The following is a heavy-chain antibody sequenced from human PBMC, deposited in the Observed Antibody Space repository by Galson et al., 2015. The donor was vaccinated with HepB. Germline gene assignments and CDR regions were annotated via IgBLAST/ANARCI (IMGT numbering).Heavy chain of an antibody. CDR3: ARGGDSAYYFFDY. CDR1: GYIFTDYY. CDR2: ITPNSGGT. Sequence: SVKVSCKASGYIFTDYYMHWVRQAPQGLEWMGWITPNSGGTKYAQKFQGRVTMTRDTSISTAYMELSRLRSDDTAVYYCARGGDSAYYFFDYWGQGTLVTVSS. D-gene: IGHD3-22*01. V-gene: IGHV1-2*02. J-gene: IGHJ4*02.